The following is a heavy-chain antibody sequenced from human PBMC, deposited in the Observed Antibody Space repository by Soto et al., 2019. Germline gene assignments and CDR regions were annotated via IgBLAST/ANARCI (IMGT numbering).Heavy chain of an antibody. Sequence: QITLKESGPTLVKPTQTLTLTCTVSAFSLSPGGVGVGWIRQPPGKALEWLALIYWDDDKRYSPSLRSRLTITKDTSKNQVVLTMTNMDPVDTATYYCIQSRCGGDCLQSYASYYYYGMDVWGQGTTVTVSS. CDR3: IQSRCGGDCLQSYASYYYYGMDV. J-gene: IGHJ6*02. D-gene: IGHD2-21*02. CDR1: AFSLSPGGVG. CDR2: IYWDDDK. V-gene: IGHV2-5*02.